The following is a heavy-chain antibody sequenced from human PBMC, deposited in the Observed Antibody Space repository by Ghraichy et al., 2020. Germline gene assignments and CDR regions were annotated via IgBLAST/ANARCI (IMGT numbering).Heavy chain of an antibody. CDR2: IYHSGSA. CDR3: AVLASNGVDV. Sequence: TLSLTCIVSGGSVSSDPYSWTWVRQPSGKGLEWIGYIYHSGSANLNPSLKSRVAISVDRSENQFSLKLNSMSAADTAVYYCAVLASNGVDVWGRGTKVTVSS. J-gene: IGHJ6*02. V-gene: IGHV4-30-2*01. CDR1: GGSVSSDPYS. D-gene: IGHD3-3*01.